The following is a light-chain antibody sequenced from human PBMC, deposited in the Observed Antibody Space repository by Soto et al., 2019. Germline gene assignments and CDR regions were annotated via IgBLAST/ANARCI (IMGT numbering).Light chain of an antibody. V-gene: IGLV2-14*01. CDR3: SSYTTRSTYV. CDR1: SSDVGGYKY. Sequence: QSALTQPASVSGSPGQSITISCTGTSSDVGGYKYVSWYQQHPGKAPKLLIYEVSNRPSGLSNRFSASKSGNTASLTISGLQAEDGADYYCSSYTTRSTYVFGTGTKLTVL. CDR2: EVS. J-gene: IGLJ1*01.